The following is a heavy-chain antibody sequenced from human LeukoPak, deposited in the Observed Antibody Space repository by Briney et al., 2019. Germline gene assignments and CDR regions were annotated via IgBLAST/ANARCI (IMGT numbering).Heavy chain of an antibody. CDR2: IHYSGST. Sequence: SETPSLTCTVSGGSISSYYWSWIRQPPGKGLEWIGYIHYSGSTNYNPSLKSRVTISVDTSKNQFSLKLSSVTAADTAMYYCARYCGGGSCQYYFDYWGQGTLVTVSS. J-gene: IGHJ4*02. D-gene: IGHD2-15*01. CDR3: ARYCGGGSCQYYFDY. V-gene: IGHV4-59*01. CDR1: GGSISSYY.